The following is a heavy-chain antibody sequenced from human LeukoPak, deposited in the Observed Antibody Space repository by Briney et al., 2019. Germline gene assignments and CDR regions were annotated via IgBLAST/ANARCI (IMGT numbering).Heavy chain of an antibody. J-gene: IGHJ4*02. CDR1: GYTFTGYY. CDR2: INPNSGGT. V-gene: IGHV1-2*02. D-gene: IGHD3-10*01. CDR3: ARAPGSGSYPFDY. Sequence: GASVKVSCKASGYTFTGYYMHWVRQAPGQGVGWMGWINPNSGGTNYAQKFQGKVTMTRDTSISTAYMELSRLRSDDTAVHYCARAPGSGSYPFDYWGQGTQVTVVS.